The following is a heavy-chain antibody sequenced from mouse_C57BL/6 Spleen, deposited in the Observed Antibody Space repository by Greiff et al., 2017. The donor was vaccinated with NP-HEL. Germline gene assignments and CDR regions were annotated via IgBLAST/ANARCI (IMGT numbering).Heavy chain of an antibody. V-gene: IGHV3-6*01. CDR3: AREKESGAMDY. CDR1: GYSITSGYY. CDR2: ISYDGSN. Sequence: VQLQQSGPGLVKPSQSLSLTCSVTGYSITSGYYWNWIRQFPGNKLEWMGYISYDGSNNYNPSLKNRISITRDTSKNQFFLKLNSVTTEDTATYYCAREKESGAMDYWGQGTSVTVSS. J-gene: IGHJ4*01.